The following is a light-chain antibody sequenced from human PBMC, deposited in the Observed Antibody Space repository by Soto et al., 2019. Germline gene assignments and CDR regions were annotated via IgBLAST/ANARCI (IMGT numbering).Light chain of an antibody. V-gene: IGKV1-33*01. Sequence: DIQMTQSPSSLSASVGDRVTIICQASQDITNYLNWYQQKPGKAPKLLIYDASNLETGVPSRFSGSGSGTHFSFTISSRQAEDIATYYCQQYDNVPFTFGQGTRLEMK. J-gene: IGKJ5*01. CDR1: QDITNY. CDR3: QQYDNVPFT. CDR2: DAS.